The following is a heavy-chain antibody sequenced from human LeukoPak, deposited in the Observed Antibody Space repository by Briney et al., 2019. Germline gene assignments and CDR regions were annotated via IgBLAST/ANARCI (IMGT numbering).Heavy chain of an antibody. CDR1: GFTFSTYW. D-gene: IGHD6-13*01. J-gene: IGHJ6*03. V-gene: IGHV3-7*03. CDR2: IKQDGGEK. CDR3: AKETGTDYYYYYYMDV. Sequence: GGSLRLSCAASGFTFSTYWMSWVRQAPGKGLEWVANIKQDGGEKYYVDSVKGRFTISRDNAKNSLYLQMNSLRAEDTAVYYCAKETGTDYYYYYYMDVWGKGTTVTVSS.